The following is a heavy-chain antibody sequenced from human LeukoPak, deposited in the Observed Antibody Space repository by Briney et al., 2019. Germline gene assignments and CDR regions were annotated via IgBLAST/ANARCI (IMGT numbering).Heavy chain of an antibody. J-gene: IGHJ4*02. V-gene: IGHV1-46*01. CDR3: AAIVGATWFGY. Sequence: ASVKVSCKASGYTFTSYYMHWVRQAPGQGLEWMGIINPSGGSTSYAQKFQGRVTMTRDTSTGTVYMELSSLRSEDTAVYYCAAIVGATWFGYWGQGTLVTVSS. CDR2: INPSGGST. CDR1: GYTFTSYY. D-gene: IGHD1-26*01.